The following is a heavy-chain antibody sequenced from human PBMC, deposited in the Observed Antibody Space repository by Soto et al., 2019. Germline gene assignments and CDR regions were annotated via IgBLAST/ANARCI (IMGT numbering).Heavy chain of an antibody. J-gene: IGHJ6*02. Sequence: PSETLSLTCTVSGGYISSYYWSWIRQPPGKGLEWIGYIYYSGSTNYNPSLKSRVTISVDTSKNQFSLKLSSVTAADTAVYYCTTGGGVTTGLVSYYYGMDVWGQGTTVTVSS. CDR3: TTGGGVTTGLVSYYYGMDV. CDR1: GGYISSYY. V-gene: IGHV4-59*01. CDR2: IYYSGST. D-gene: IGHD4-17*01.